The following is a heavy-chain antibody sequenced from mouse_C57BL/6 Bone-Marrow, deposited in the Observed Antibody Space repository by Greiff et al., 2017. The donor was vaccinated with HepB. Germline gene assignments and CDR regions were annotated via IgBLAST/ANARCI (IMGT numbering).Heavy chain of an antibody. CDR3: ARGGLRRGLHFDY. CDR2: IYPGDGDT. Sequence: QVQLKESGAELVKPGASVKISCKASGYAFSSYWMNWVKQRPGKGLEWIGQIYPGDGDTNYNGKFKGKATLTADKSSSTAYMQLSSLTSEDSAVYICARGGLRRGLHFDYWGQGTTLTVSS. V-gene: IGHV1-80*01. J-gene: IGHJ2*01. D-gene: IGHD2-4*01. CDR1: GYAFSSYW.